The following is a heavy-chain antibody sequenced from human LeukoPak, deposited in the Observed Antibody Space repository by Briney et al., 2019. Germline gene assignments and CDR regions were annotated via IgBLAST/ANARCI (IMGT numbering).Heavy chain of an antibody. V-gene: IGHV3-20*04. CDR2: ISWNGGST. CDR1: GFTFSDYY. Sequence: PGGSLRLSCAASGFTFSDYYMSWVRQAPGKGLEWVSGISWNGGSTGYADSVKGRFTISRDNAKNSLYLQMNSLRAEDTALFYCARDAVLRNIAAAGYFDNWGQGTLVTVSS. J-gene: IGHJ4*02. D-gene: IGHD6-13*01. CDR3: ARDAVLRNIAAAGYFDN.